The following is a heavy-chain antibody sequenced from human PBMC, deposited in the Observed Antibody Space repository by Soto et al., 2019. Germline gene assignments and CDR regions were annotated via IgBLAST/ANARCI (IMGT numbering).Heavy chain of an antibody. CDR2: INPSGGST. J-gene: IGHJ6*02. CDR1: GYTFTSYY. Sequence: ASVKVSCKASGYTFTSYYMHWVRQAPGQGLEWMGIINPSGGSTSYAQKFQGRVTMTRDTSTSTVYMELSSLRSEDTAVYYCARNGHGDYHYYGMDVWGQGTTVTVSS. D-gene: IGHD4-17*01. CDR3: ARNGHGDYHYYGMDV. V-gene: IGHV1-46*03.